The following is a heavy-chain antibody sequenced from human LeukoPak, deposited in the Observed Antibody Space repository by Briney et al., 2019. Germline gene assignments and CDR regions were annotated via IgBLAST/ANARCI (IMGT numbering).Heavy chain of an antibody. CDR2: ISYDGSNE. D-gene: IGHD6-13*01. Sequence: GGSLRLSCAASGFTFSTYGMHWVRQAPDKGLEWVAVISYDGSNEYYADSVKGRFTISRDNAKNSLYLQMNSLRAEDTAVYYCTRTPAPGTLDYWGQGTLVTVSS. J-gene: IGHJ4*02. CDR1: GFTFSTYG. CDR3: TRTPAPGTLDY. V-gene: IGHV3-30*03.